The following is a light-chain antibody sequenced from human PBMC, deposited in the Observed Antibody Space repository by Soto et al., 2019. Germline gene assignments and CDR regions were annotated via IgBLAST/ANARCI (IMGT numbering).Light chain of an antibody. CDR3: QQNNRWPHIN. Sequence: EIVMTQSPAILSVSPGEVATLSWSASENVRTKVGWYQQKAGQAPRLLIYGASTRATGIPDRSSGSGSGTQFTLTISRLQSEDSAVYFCQQNNRWPHINFGQGKRLEIK. J-gene: IGKJ5*01. CDR1: ENVRTK. CDR2: GAS. V-gene: IGKV3-15*01.